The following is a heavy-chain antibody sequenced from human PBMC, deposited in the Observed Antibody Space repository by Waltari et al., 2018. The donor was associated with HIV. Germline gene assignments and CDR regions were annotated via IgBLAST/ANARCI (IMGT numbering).Heavy chain of an antibody. V-gene: IGHV3-15*01. Sequence: EEYLVESGGDLIKPGGCLRLSCSASGFTFSYAWMTWLRQAPGKGLEWVGRIKRKTDGGTTDYAAAVKGRFTISRDDSKNTLFLQMNSLKTEDTAVYYCATEEGYGSGSYLDYWGQGTLLTVSS. J-gene: IGHJ4*02. D-gene: IGHD3-10*01. CDR2: IKRKTDGGTT. CDR1: GFTFSYAW. CDR3: ATEEGYGSGSYLDY.